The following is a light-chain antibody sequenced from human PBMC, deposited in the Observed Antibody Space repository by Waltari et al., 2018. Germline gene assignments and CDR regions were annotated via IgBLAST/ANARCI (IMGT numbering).Light chain of an antibody. CDR3: QHYVRLPAT. V-gene: IGKV3-20*01. Sequence: EIVLTQAPGSLSSSPGERVTLSCRASQSVSRALACYQQKPGQAPRLLIFGASNRATGIPDRFGVSASETDFSLSISRLEPEDFAVYYCQHYVRLPATFGRGTKVEMK. CDR1: QSVSRA. J-gene: IGKJ1*01. CDR2: GAS.